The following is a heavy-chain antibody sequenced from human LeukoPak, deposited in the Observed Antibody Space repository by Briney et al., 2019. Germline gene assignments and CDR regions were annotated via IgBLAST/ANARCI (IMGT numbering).Heavy chain of an antibody. CDR3: AKVPGDHIGSGRSGY. CDR2: ITSSGSYV. J-gene: IGHJ4*02. V-gene: IGHV3-21*04. D-gene: IGHD3-10*01. CDR1: GFIFSSYR. Sequence: GGSLRLSCAASGFIFSSYRMYWVRQAPGKGLEWVSSITSSGSYVYYADSVKGRFIISRDNAKNSLYLQMNRLRAEDTAIYYCAKVPGDHIGSGRSGYWGQGTLVTVSS.